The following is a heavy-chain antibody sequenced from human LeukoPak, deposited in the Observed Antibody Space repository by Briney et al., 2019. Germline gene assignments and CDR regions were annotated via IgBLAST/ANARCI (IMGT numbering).Heavy chain of an antibody. Sequence: ASEKVSCKASGYTFTSYDINWVRQATGQGLEWMGWMNPNSGNTGYAQKFQGRVTMTRNTSISTAYMELSSLRSEDTAVYYCARANDGSGYYSRYYYYMDVWGKGTTVTISS. CDR3: ARANDGSGYYSRYYYYMDV. V-gene: IGHV1-8*01. CDR1: GYTFTSYD. CDR2: MNPNSGNT. J-gene: IGHJ6*03. D-gene: IGHD3-22*01.